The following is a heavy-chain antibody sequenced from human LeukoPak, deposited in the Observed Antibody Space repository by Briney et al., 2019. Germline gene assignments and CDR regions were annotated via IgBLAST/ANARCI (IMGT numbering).Heavy chain of an antibody. V-gene: IGHV3-20*03. CDR3: ARVSAPGTSGWYFGY. J-gene: IGHJ4*02. CDR1: GFSFDDSG. CDR2: VAWNGGGT. D-gene: IGHD6-19*01. Sequence: PGGSLRLSFAASGFSFDDSGMSWVRQVPGKGLERVPGVAWNGGGTGYGDSVKGRFTISRDNAKNSLYLQMNSLRDEDTAMYYCARVSAPGTSGWYFGYWGQGTLVTVSS.